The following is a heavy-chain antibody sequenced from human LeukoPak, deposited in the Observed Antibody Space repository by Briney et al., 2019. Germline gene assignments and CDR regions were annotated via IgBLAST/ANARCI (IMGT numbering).Heavy chain of an antibody. CDR3: ARESVNYYDSSGYEGDAFDI. V-gene: IGHV3-21*01. CDR2: ISSSSSSYI. CDR1: GFTFSSYS. J-gene: IGHJ3*02. D-gene: IGHD3-22*01. Sequence: GGSLRLSCAASGFTFSSYSMNWVRQAPGKGLEWVSSISSSSSSYIYYADSVKGRFTISRDNGKNSLYLQMNSLRAEDTAVYYCARESVNYYDSSGYEGDAFDIWGQGTMVTVSS.